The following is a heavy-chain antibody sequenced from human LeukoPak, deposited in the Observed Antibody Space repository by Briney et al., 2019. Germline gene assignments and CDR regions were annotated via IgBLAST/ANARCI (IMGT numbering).Heavy chain of an antibody. CDR2: IWYDGSNK. Sequence: GGSLRLSCAASGFTFSSYGMHWVRQAPGKGLEWVAVIWYDGSNKYYADSVKGRFTISRDNSKNTLYLQMNSLRAEDTAVYYCAGPQTSGWWGFDYWGQGTLVTLSS. D-gene: IGHD2-15*01. J-gene: IGHJ4*02. CDR3: AGPQTSGWWGFDY. CDR1: GFTFSSYG. V-gene: IGHV3-33*01.